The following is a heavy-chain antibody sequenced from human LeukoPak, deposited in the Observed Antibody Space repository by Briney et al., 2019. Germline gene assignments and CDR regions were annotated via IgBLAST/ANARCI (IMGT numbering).Heavy chain of an antibody. CDR2: INLEGNDN. Sequence: GGSLRLSCAASGFTFSSYWMSWVRQAPGKGLEWVAHINLEGNDNHYEDSVKGRFTISRDNAMNSLSLHMSSLRAEDTAVYYCSRSTHSSADYWGQGTLVTVSS. V-gene: IGHV3-7*01. CDR1: GFTFSSYW. J-gene: IGHJ4*02. D-gene: IGHD6-19*01. CDR3: SRSTHSSADY.